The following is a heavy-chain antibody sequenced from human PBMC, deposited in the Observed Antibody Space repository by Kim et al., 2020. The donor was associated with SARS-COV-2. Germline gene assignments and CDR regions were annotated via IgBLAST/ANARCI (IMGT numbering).Heavy chain of an antibody. CDR1: GYTFTSYG. Sequence: ASVKVSCKASGYTFTSYGISWVRQAPGQGLEWMGWISAYNGNTNYAQKLQGRVTMTTDTSTSTAYMELRSLRSDDTAVYYCARGDYYDSSGYSHYYYGMDVWGQGTTVTVSS. V-gene: IGHV1-18*04. CDR3: ARGDYYDSSGYSHYYYGMDV. CDR2: ISAYNGNT. J-gene: IGHJ6*02. D-gene: IGHD3-22*01.